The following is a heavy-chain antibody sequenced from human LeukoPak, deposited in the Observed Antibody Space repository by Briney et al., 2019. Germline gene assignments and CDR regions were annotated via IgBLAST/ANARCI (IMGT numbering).Heavy chain of an antibody. Sequence: PSETLSLTCTVSGGSISSGDYYWSWIRQPPGKGLEWIGYIYYSGSTYYNPSLKSRVTISVDTSKNQFPLKLSSVTAADTAVYYCARGQQLAEYFQHWGQGTLVTVSS. CDR2: IYYSGST. J-gene: IGHJ1*01. D-gene: IGHD6-13*01. CDR3: ARGQQLAEYFQH. V-gene: IGHV4-30-4*01. CDR1: GGSISSGDYY.